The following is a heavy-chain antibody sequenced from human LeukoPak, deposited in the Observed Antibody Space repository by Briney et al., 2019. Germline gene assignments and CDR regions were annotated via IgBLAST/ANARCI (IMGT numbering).Heavy chain of an antibody. V-gene: IGHV1-18*01. Sequence: GASVKVSCKASGYTFTSYGISWVRQAPGQGLEWMGWISAYNGNTNYAQKLQGRVTMTTDTSTSTAYMELRSLRSDDTAVYYCAVEKPTTVIPRRYYYGMDVWGQGTTVTVSS. D-gene: IGHD4-17*01. CDR2: ISAYNGNT. CDR3: AVEKPTTVIPRRYYYGMDV. CDR1: GYTFTSYG. J-gene: IGHJ6*02.